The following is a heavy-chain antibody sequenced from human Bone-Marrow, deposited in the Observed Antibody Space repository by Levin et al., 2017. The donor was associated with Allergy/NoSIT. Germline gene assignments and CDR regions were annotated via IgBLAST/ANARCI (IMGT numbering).Heavy chain of an antibody. V-gene: IGHV1-69*13. CDR2: IIPIFGTA. J-gene: IGHJ3*02. Sequence: ASVKVSCKASGGTFSSYAISWVRQAPGQGLEWMGGIIPIFGTANYAQKFQGRVTITADESTSTAYMELSSLRSEDTAVYYCARDDRYSSSWYRRSDAFDIWGQGTMVTVSS. CDR3: ARDDRYSSSWYRRSDAFDI. D-gene: IGHD6-13*01. CDR1: GGTFSSYA.